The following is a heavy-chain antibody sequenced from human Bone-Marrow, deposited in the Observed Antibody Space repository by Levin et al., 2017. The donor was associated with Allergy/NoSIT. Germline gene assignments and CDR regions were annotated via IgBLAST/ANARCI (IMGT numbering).Heavy chain of an antibody. Sequence: GGSLRLSCAASGFTFSDFGIHWVRQAPGKGLEWVAVIWYDGSNKYYTDSVKGRFTISRDNSKNTLYLQMDSLRAEATAVYYCARDRYSAVGGIDWTHPLDYWGQGTLVTVSS. CDR3: ARDRYSAVGGIDWTHPLDY. D-gene: IGHD6-19*01. CDR1: GFTFSDFG. J-gene: IGHJ4*02. V-gene: IGHV3-33*01. CDR2: IWYDGSNK.